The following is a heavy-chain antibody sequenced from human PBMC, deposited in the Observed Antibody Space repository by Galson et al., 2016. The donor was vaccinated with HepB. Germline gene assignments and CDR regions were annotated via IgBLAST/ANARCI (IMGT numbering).Heavy chain of an antibody. J-gene: IGHJ6*02. V-gene: IGHV3-30*18. CDR1: GFSFSSYG. CDR2: ISYDVSNK. Sequence: SLRLSCAASGFSFSSYGMHWVRQAPGKGLEWVAVISYDVSNKKYADSVKGRFTVARDNSKNTLFLEMHSLRAEDTAVYYCAKDLLPGVNNYYGMDVWGQGTTVTVSS. D-gene: IGHD7-27*01. CDR3: AKDLLPGVNNYYGMDV.